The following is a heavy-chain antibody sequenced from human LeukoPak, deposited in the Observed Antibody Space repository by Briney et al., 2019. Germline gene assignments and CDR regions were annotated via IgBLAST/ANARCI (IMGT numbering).Heavy chain of an antibody. Sequence: PGGSLRLSCAASGFTLSTYHMNWVRQSPGKGLEWVSSISSSSYIYYADSVQGRFTISRDNAENSLFLQMNSLRAEDTAVYYCLRRVVTSHWYFDLWGRGTLVTVSS. J-gene: IGHJ2*01. D-gene: IGHD6-6*01. CDR3: LRRVVTSHWYFDL. CDR2: ISSSSYI. V-gene: IGHV3-69-1*02. CDR1: GFTLSTYH.